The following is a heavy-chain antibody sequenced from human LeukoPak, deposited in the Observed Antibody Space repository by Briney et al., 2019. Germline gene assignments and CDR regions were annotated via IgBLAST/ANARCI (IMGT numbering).Heavy chain of an antibody. V-gene: IGHV3-23*01. Sequence: PGGSLRLSCAASGFTFSSYAMSWVRQAPGKRLEWVSAISGSGGSTYCADSVKGRFTISRDNSKNTLYLQMNSLRAEDTAVYYCAKGREQWLGTLDYWGQGTLVTVSS. CDR1: GFTFSSYA. J-gene: IGHJ4*02. D-gene: IGHD6-19*01. CDR2: ISGSGGST. CDR3: AKGREQWLGTLDY.